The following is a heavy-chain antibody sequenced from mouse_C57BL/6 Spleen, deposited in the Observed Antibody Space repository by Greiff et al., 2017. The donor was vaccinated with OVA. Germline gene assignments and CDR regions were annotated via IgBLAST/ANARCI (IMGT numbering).Heavy chain of an antibody. CDR1: GYTFTSYT. J-gene: IGHJ4*01. Sequence: LVESGAELARPGASVKMSCKASGYTFTSYTMHWVKQRPGQGLEWIGYINPSSGYTKYNQKFKDKATLTADKSSSTAYMQLSSLTSEDSAVYYCARSLYYYAMDYWGQGTSVTVSS. V-gene: IGHV1-4*01. CDR2: INPSSGYT. CDR3: ARSLYYYAMDY.